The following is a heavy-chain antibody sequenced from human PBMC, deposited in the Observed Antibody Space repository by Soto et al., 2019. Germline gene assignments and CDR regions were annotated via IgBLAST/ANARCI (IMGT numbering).Heavy chain of an antibody. D-gene: IGHD6-19*01. V-gene: IGHV4-34*01. Sequence: QVQLQQWGAGLLKASETLSLTCAVVGDSLRGHSWTWIRHSQGKGLEWIGELDQSGGTNYNPSLKSRAIISDDTSKNQFSLTLTSVTAADTAVYYCAREDSYGWSGESLDVWGQGTTVTVSS. CDR3: AREDSYGWSGESLDV. CDR2: LDQSGGT. J-gene: IGHJ6*02. CDR1: GDSLRGHS.